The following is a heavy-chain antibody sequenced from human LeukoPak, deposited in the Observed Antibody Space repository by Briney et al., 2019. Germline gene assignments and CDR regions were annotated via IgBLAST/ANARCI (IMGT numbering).Heavy chain of an antibody. CDR2: IRLDGITA. J-gene: IGHJ1*01. V-gene: IGHV3-30*02. CDR3: ARGPIAAAGTFLFAEYFQH. Sequence: GGSLKLSCSTFGFTFSDYAFHWVRQAPGKGLEWVAFIRLDGITAYYTDSVKGRFTISRDNSKNTLYLQMGSLRAEDMAVYYCARGPIAAAGTFLFAEYFQHWGQGTLVTVSS. D-gene: IGHD6-13*01. CDR1: GFTFSDYA.